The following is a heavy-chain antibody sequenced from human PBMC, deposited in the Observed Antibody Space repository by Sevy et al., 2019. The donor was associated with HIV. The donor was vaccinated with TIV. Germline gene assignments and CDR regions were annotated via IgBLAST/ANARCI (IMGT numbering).Heavy chain of an antibody. CDR1: GFTFSSYA. J-gene: IGHJ3*02. Sequence: LSLTCAASGFTFSSYAMHWVRQAPGKGLEWVAVISYDGSNKYYADSVKGRFTISRDNSKNTLYLQMISLRAEDTAVYYCATSPSRIAAADKGDAFDIWGQGTMVTVSS. CDR3: ATSPSRIAAADKGDAFDI. V-gene: IGHV3-30-3*01. CDR2: ISYDGSNK. D-gene: IGHD6-13*01.